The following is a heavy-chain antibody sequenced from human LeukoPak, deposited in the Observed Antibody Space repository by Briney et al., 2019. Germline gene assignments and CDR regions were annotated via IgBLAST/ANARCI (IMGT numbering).Heavy chain of an antibody. CDR2: ISAYNGNT. CDR3: ARIPGRLRADYYYYYMDV. CDR1: GYTFTNYA. D-gene: IGHD5-12*01. V-gene: IGHV1-18*01. Sequence: ASVKVSCKASGYTFTNYAMHWVRQAPGQRLEWMGWISAYNGNTNYAQKLQGRVTMTTDTSTSTAYMELRSLRSDDTAVYYCARIPGRLRADYYYYYMDVWGKGTTVTVSS. J-gene: IGHJ6*03.